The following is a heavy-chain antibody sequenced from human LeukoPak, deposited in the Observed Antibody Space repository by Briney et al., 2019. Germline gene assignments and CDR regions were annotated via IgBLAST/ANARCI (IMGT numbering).Heavy chain of an antibody. V-gene: IGHV3-30*18. J-gene: IGHJ5*02. CDR3: AKGDFIYYDTPLDP. CDR1: GFTFSSYV. Sequence: PGGSLRLSCAASGFTFSSYVMHWVRQAPGKGLEWVAVISYDGSNKYYADSVKGRFTISRDNSKNTLYLQMNSLRAEDTAVYYCAKGDFIYYDTPLDPWGQGTLVTVSS. CDR2: ISYDGSNK. D-gene: IGHD3-22*01.